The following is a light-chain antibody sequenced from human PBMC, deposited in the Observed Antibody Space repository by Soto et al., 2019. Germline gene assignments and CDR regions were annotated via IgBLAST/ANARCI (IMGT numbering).Light chain of an antibody. Sequence: QSVLTQPASVSGSPGQSITISCSGISPDFGVSWYQHFPGKAPKLIIFEVSTRPSGVSTRFSGSKSGNMAFLTISGLQTEDEGLYHCSSYSSTTTLFGGGTKLTVL. CDR2: EVS. CDR3: SSYSSTTTL. V-gene: IGLV2-14*01. J-gene: IGLJ2*01. CDR1: SPDFG.